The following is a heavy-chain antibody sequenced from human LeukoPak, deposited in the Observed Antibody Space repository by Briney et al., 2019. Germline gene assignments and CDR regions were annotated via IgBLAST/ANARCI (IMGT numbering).Heavy chain of an antibody. Sequence: QPGGSLRLSCAASGFTVSSNYMSWVRQAPGKGLEWASVIYSGGSTYYADSVKGRFTISRDNSKNTLYLQMNSLRAEDTAVYYCASKHYYYDSSGYGSGGMDVWGQGTTVTVSS. D-gene: IGHD3-22*01. CDR2: IYSGGST. CDR1: GFTVSSNY. V-gene: IGHV3-66*01. J-gene: IGHJ6*02. CDR3: ASKHYYYDSSGYGSGGMDV.